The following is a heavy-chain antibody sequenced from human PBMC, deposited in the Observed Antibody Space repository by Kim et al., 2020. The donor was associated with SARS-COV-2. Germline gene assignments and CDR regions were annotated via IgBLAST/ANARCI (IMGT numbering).Heavy chain of an antibody. CDR1: GFTFSSYG. J-gene: IGHJ4*02. V-gene: IGHV3-33*01. CDR3: ATEGGQWLIRMDS. D-gene: IGHD2-8*01. CDR2: IWYDGSKR. Sequence: GGSLRLSCAASGFTFSSYGMHWVRQAPGKGLEWVAVIWYDGSKRYYADSVKGRFTISRDDSKNTLYLQMNSLKPEDTAVYYCATEGGQWLIRMDSWGQGTLVTVSS.